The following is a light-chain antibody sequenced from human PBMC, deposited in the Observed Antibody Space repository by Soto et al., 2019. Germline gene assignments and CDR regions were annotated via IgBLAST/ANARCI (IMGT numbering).Light chain of an antibody. CDR2: DVS. CDR1: SSDVGGYNY. V-gene: IGLV2-14*01. J-gene: IGLJ1*01. Sequence: QSALTQPASVSGSPGQSITISCTGTSSDVGGYNYVSWYQQYPGKAPKLMIYDVSNRPSGVSNRFSGSKSGNTASLTISGLQAEDEADYYCSSFTTRSTQVFGTGTKVTVL. CDR3: SSFTTRSTQV.